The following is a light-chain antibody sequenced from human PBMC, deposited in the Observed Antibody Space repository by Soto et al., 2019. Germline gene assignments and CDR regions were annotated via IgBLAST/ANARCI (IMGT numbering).Light chain of an antibody. CDR2: GNS. Sequence: QSVLPQPPSVSGAPGQRVPLSCPGSSSNIGAGYDVHWYQQLPGTAPKLLIYGNSNRPSGVPDRFSGSKSGTSASLAITGLQAEDEADYYCQSYDSSLSGSVVFGGGTQLTVL. CDR3: QSYDSSLSGSVV. J-gene: IGLJ2*01. V-gene: IGLV1-40*01. CDR1: SSNIGAGYD.